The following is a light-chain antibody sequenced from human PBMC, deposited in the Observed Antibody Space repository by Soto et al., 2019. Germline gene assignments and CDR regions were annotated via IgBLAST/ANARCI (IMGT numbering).Light chain of an antibody. CDR2: GGS. CDR3: QQYGSSPPLT. J-gene: IGKJ4*01. V-gene: IGKV3-20*01. CDR1: QSVSSSY. Sequence: EIVLTQSPGTLSLSPGERATVSCRASQSVSSSYLAWYQQKPGQAPRLLIYGGSSRATGLPDRFSGSGSGTDFTLTISRLEPEDFAVYYCQQYGSSPPLTFGGGTKVEIK.